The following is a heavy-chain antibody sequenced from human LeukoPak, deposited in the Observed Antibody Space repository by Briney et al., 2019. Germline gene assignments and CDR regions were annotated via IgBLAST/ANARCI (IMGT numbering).Heavy chain of an antibody. D-gene: IGHD5-24*01. V-gene: IGHV3-33*08. CDR3: ARGWSSEMAAGDF. CDR1: GFTFSSYG. CDR2: IWYDGSNK. Sequence: PGRSLRLSCAASGFTFSSYGMHWVPQAPGKGLEWVAVIWYDGSNKFYADSVKGRFTISRDNSKNTLYLQMNSLRVEDTAVYYCARGWSSEMAAGDFWGQGTLVTVSS. J-gene: IGHJ4*02.